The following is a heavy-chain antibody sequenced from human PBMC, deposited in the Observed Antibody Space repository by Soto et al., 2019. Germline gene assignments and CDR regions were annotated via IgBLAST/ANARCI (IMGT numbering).Heavy chain of an antibody. D-gene: IGHD5-18*01. CDR1: GYTFTSYG. J-gene: IGHJ4*02. CDR2: ISAYNGNT. V-gene: IGHV1-18*01. CDR3: ARDTSDTAVAGGPDY. Sequence: QVQLVQSGTEVKKPGASVKVSCKASGYTFTSYGISWVRQAPGQVLEWMGWISAYNGNTIYAQKLHGRVTMTKDTSTSTAYMALRSLTSDDTAGYYCARDTSDTAVAGGPDYRGQGTLVNLSS.